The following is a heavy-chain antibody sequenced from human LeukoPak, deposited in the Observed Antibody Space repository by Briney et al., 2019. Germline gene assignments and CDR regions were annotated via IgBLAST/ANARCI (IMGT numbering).Heavy chain of an antibody. J-gene: IGHJ5*02. CDR2: IYETGNS. V-gene: IGHV4-39*01. D-gene: IGHD3-10*01. CDR1: GGSINSISHC. CDR3: ARRPSPGTFDP. Sequence: SETLSLTCTVSGGSINSISHCLAWIRQPPGKGLEVIGTIYETGNSYYKSSLNSRVTISVDRSKKQFSLKLSSVTAADTAVYYCARRPSPGTFDPWGQGTLVTVSS.